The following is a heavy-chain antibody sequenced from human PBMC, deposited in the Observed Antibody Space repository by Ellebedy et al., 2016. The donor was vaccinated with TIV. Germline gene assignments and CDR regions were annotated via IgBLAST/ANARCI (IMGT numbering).Heavy chain of an antibody. J-gene: IGHJ4*02. CDR1: GFTFSSNS. Sequence: PGGSLRLSCAASGFTFSSNSMNWVRQAPGKGLEWVSSIDSSSTYVFYADSVKGRFTISRDNTKNSLYLQMNSLRPEDTAVYYCARPLIGSSSDYWGQGTLVTVSS. V-gene: IGHV3-21*01. D-gene: IGHD6-13*01. CDR2: IDSSSTYV. CDR3: ARPLIGSSSDY.